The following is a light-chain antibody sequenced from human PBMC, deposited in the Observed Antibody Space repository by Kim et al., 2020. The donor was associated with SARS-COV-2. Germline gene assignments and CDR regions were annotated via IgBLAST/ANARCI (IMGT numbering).Light chain of an antibody. CDR1: HTVRGW. J-gene: IGKJ1*01. CDR3: QQYNTYWT. CDR2: DAS. V-gene: IGKV1-5*01. Sequence: DIQMTQSPSTLSASIGDRVTITCRASHTVRGWLAWYQQNPGKAPKLLIYDASTLKSGVPSRFSGSGSGTEFTLTINSLQPDDFATYYCQQYNTYWTFGQGTKVDIK.